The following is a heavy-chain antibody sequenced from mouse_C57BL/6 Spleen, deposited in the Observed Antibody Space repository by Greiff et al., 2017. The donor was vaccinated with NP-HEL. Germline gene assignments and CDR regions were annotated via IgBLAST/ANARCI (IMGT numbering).Heavy chain of an antibody. J-gene: IGHJ3*01. Sequence: EVKLVESGGGLVKPGGSLKLSCAASGFTFSDYGMHWVRQAPEKGLEWVAYISSGSSTIYYADTVKGRFTISRDNAKNTLFLQMTSLRSEDTAMYYCATYYDYDLAYWGQGTLVTVSA. CDR1: GFTFSDYG. V-gene: IGHV5-17*01. D-gene: IGHD2-4*01. CDR3: ATYYDYDLAY. CDR2: ISSGSSTI.